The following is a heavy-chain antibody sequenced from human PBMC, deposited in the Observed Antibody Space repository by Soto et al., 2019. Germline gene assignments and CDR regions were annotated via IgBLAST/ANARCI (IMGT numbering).Heavy chain of an antibody. D-gene: IGHD6-19*01. V-gene: IGHV1-3*01. CDR2: INAGNGNT. CDR3: ARDLGGWPDY. J-gene: IGHJ4*02. Sequence: ASVKVSCKASGYTFTSYAIHWVRQAPGQRLEWMGWINAGNGNTKYSQKFQDRVTITSDTSASTAYMELSSLRSEDTAVYYCARDLGGWPDYWGQGTLVTVSS. CDR1: GYTFTSYA.